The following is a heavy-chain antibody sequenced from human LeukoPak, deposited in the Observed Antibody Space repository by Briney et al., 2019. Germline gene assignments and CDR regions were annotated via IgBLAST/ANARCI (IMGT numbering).Heavy chain of an antibody. CDR3: ARGNEGWLHYYYYYYYMDV. Sequence: ASVKVSCKASGYTFTSYGISWVRQAPGQGLEWMGWISAYNGNTNYAQKLQGRVTMTTDTSTSTAYMELRSLRSDDTAVYYCARGNEGWLHYYYYYYYMDVWGKGTTVTISS. V-gene: IGHV1-18*01. J-gene: IGHJ6*03. CDR1: GYTFTSYG. CDR2: ISAYNGNT. D-gene: IGHD5-12*01.